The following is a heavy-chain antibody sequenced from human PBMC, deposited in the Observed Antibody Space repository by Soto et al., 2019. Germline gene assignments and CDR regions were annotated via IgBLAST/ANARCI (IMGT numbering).Heavy chain of an antibody. V-gene: IGHV3-53*01. J-gene: IGHJ4*02. CDR1: GFSVTDHY. Sequence: LRLSCAASGFSVTDHYMTWVRQAPGKGLEWVSVLYTGGSAYYGDSVKGRFTISRDSSTNTLYLQMNSLKVGDTAFYFCARSFNDWTTYFDYWSEGTLVTVSS. CDR2: LYTGGSA. D-gene: IGHD3-9*01. CDR3: ARSFNDWTTYFDY.